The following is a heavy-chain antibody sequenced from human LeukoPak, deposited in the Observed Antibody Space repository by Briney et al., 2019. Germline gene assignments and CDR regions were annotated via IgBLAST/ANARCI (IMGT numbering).Heavy chain of an antibody. CDR1: GFTFSSYD. J-gene: IGHJ6*02. CDR2: IGTAGDT. CDR3: ARSLGYCSGGSCYPGMDV. V-gene: IGHV3-13*01. D-gene: IGHD2-15*01. Sequence: GGPLRLSCAASGFTFSSYDMHWVRQATGKGLEWVSAIGTAGDTYYPGSVKGRFTISRENAKNSLYLQMNSLRAGDTAVYYCARSLGYCSGGSCYPGMDVWGQGTTVTVSS.